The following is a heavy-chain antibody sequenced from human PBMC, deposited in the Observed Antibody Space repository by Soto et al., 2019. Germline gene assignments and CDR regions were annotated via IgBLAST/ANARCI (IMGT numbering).Heavy chain of an antibody. CDR1: GFTFSSYW. Sequence: EVQLVESGGGLVQPGGSLRLSCAASGFTFSSYWMHWVRQAPGKGLVWVSRINTDGSITTYADSVKGRFTISRDNAKNTLYLQMNSLRAEDTAVYYCVRVPVVVVPAAIPYYYYYGMDVWGQGTTVNVSS. D-gene: IGHD2-2*02. CDR2: INTDGSIT. J-gene: IGHJ6*02. V-gene: IGHV3-74*01. CDR3: VRVPVVVVPAAIPYYYYYGMDV.